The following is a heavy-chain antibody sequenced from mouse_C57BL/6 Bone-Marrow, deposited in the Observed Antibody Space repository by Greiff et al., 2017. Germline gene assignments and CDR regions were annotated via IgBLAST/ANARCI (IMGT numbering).Heavy chain of an antibody. V-gene: IGHV1-82*01. Sequence: QVQLQQSGPELVKPGASVKISCKASGYAFSSSWMNWVKQRPGKGLEWIGRIYPGDGDTNYNGKFKGKATLTADKSSSTAYMQLSSLTSEDSAVYFCARLDDCYYTWFAYWGQGTLVTVSA. CDR2: IYPGDGDT. J-gene: IGHJ3*01. CDR1: GYAFSSSW. D-gene: IGHD2-3*01. CDR3: ARLDDCYYTWFAY.